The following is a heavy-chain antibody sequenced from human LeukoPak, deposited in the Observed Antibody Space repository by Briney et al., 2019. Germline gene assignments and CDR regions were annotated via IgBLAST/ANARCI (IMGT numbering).Heavy chain of an antibody. Sequence: GGSLRLSCAASGFTFSDYGMHWVRQAPGKGLEWVAVIWYDGSNKYYADSVKGRFTISRDNTKKSLYLQMNSLRAEDTAVYYCARDFSGYDYNFDYWGQGTLVTVSS. J-gene: IGHJ4*02. CDR3: ARDFSGYDYNFDY. CDR2: IWYDGSNK. D-gene: IGHD5-12*01. V-gene: IGHV3-33*01. CDR1: GFTFSDYG.